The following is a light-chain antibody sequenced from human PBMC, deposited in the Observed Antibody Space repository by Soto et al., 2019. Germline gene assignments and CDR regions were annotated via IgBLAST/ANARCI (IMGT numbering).Light chain of an antibody. CDR2: GAS. J-gene: IGKJ2*01. CDR3: QQTYKDT. Sequence: DIQMTQSPSSLSASVGDRVTITCRASQTIYSCLNWFQQRPGKAPKLLIYGASGLRFSGSGSGTDFSLTISSLQPKDCATYYCQQTYKDTFGQGTKLEI. CDR1: QTIYSC. V-gene: IGKV1-39*01.